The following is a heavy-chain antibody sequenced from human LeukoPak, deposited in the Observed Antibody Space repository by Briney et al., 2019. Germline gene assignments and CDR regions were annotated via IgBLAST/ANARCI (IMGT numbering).Heavy chain of an antibody. CDR2: ISSSSSYI. CDR3: ARDRISRPRAFDI. Sequence: GGSLRLSRAASGFTFSSYSMNWVRQAPGKGLEWVSSISSSSSYIYYADSVKGRFTISRDNAKNSLYLQMNSLRAEDTAVYYCARDRISRPRAFDIWGQGTMVTVSS. CDR1: GFTFSSYS. V-gene: IGHV3-21*01. D-gene: IGHD2/OR15-2a*01. J-gene: IGHJ3*02.